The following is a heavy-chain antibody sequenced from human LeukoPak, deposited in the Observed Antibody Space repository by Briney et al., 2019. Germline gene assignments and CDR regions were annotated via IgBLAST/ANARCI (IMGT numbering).Heavy chain of an antibody. CDR1: GYTFTSYD. CDR3: AREMATEGYFDY. Sequence: GASVKVSCKASGYTFTSYDINWVRQATGQGLEWMGWMNPNSGNTGYAQKFQGRVTMTRNTSISTAYMELSSLRSEDTAVYYCAREMATEGYFDYWGQGTLVTVSS. V-gene: IGHV1-8*01. D-gene: IGHD2-8*01. J-gene: IGHJ4*02. CDR2: MNPNSGNT.